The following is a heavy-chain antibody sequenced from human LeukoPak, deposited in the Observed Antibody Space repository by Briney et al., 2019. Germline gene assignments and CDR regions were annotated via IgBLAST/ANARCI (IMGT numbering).Heavy chain of an antibody. CDR1: GFSLSNARMG. D-gene: IGHD6-13*01. V-gene: IGHV2-26*02. CDR3: ARIAGTAAGTEDAFDI. CDR2: IFSNDEK. Sequence: ESGPTLVHPTATLTLTCTVSGFSLSNARMGVSWIRQPPGKALEWLVHIFSNDEKSYSTSLKSRLTISKDTSKSQVVLTMTNMDPVDTATYYCARIAGTAAGTEDAFDIWGQGTMVTVSS. J-gene: IGHJ3*02.